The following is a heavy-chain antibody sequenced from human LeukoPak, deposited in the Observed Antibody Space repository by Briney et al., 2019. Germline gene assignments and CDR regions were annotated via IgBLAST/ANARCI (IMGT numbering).Heavy chain of an antibody. D-gene: IGHD2-2*01. CDR1: GYTFTSYA. Sequence: GASVKVSCKASGYTFTSYAMHWVRQAPGQRPEWMGWINAGNGNTKYSQKFQGRVTITRYTSASTAYMELSSLRPEDTAVYYCARVQSAYCSSSSCYGGYFDYWGQGTLVTVSS. V-gene: IGHV1-3*01. J-gene: IGHJ4*02. CDR2: INAGNGNT. CDR3: ARVQSAYCSSSSCYGGYFDY.